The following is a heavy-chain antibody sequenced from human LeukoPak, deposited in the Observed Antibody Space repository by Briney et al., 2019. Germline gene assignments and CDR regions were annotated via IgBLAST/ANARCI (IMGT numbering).Heavy chain of an antibody. Sequence: PGGSLRLSCAASGFTVSSNYMSWVRQAPGKGLEWVSVIYSGGSTYYADSVKGRFTISRDNSKNTLYLQMNSLRAEDTAVYYCAKGTYSSGWYDYFDYWGQGTLVTVSS. CDR1: GFTVSSNY. D-gene: IGHD6-19*01. V-gene: IGHV3-53*01. J-gene: IGHJ4*02. CDR3: AKGTYSSGWYDYFDY. CDR2: IYSGGST.